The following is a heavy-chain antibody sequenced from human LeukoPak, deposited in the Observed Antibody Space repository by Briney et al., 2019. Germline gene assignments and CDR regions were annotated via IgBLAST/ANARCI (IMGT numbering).Heavy chain of an antibody. Sequence: GGSLRLSCAASGFTFSSYGMHWVRQAPGKGLEWVAFIRYDGSNKYYADSVKGRFTISRDNSKNTLYLQMNSLRAEDTAVYYCAKQGICSSTSCWLGAYYYYYYMDVWGKGTTVTISS. CDR1: GFTFSSYG. J-gene: IGHJ6*03. CDR2: IRYDGSNK. D-gene: IGHD2-2*01. V-gene: IGHV3-30*02. CDR3: AKQGICSSTSCWLGAYYYYYYMDV.